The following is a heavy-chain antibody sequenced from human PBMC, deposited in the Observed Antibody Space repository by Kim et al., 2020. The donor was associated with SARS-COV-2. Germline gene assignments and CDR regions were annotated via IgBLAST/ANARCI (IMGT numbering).Heavy chain of an antibody. Sequence: GGSLRLSCAASGFTFSSYAMSWVRQAPGKGLEWVSAISGSGGSTYYADSVKGRFTISRDNSKNTLYLQMNSLRAEDTAVYYCAKHPYCSGGSCYSEVYFDYWGQGTLVTVSS. CDR2: ISGSGGST. J-gene: IGHJ4*02. CDR1: GFTFSSYA. V-gene: IGHV3-23*01. CDR3: AKHPYCSGGSCYSEVYFDY. D-gene: IGHD2-15*01.